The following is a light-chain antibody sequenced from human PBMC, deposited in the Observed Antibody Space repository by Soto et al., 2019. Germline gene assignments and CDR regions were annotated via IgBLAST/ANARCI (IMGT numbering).Light chain of an antibody. Sequence: DIQMTQSPSTLSASVGDRVTITCRASQTVYNWLAWYQQKPGKAPNLLIYKASTLETGVPSRFSGTGSGTEVTLTITSLQPDDFATYFCHQYDSYPLTFGGGTKVEIK. CDR1: QTVYNW. J-gene: IGKJ4*01. V-gene: IGKV1-5*03. CDR3: HQYDSYPLT. CDR2: KAS.